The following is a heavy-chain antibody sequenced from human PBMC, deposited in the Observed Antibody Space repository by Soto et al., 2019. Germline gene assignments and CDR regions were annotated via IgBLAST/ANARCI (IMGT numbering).Heavy chain of an antibody. D-gene: IGHD5-12*01. V-gene: IGHV4-34*01. Sequence: SETLSLTCAVYGGSFSGYYWSWIRQPPGKGLEWIGEINHSGSTNYNPSLKSRVTISVDTSKNQFSLKLNTLTAEDTAVYYCVRDRAYSGYDFWGQGTLVTVSS. CDR2: INHSGST. CDR1: GGSFSGYY. CDR3: VRDRAYSGYDF. J-gene: IGHJ4*02.